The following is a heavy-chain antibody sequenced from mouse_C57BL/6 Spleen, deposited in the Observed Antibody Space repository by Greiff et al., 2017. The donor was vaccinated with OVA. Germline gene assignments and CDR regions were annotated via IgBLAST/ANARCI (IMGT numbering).Heavy chain of an antibody. V-gene: IGHV10-1*01. Sequence: EVMLVESGGGLVQPKGSLKLSCAASGFSFTTYAMNWVRQAPGKGLEWVARIRSKSNNYATYYADSGKDRFTISSDDSESMLYLQKNNSKTEDTAMYYCVRRVYGSTHYAMDYWGQGTSVTVSS. CDR1: GFSFTTYA. CDR3: VRRVYGSTHYAMDY. D-gene: IGHD1-1*01. CDR2: IRSKSNNYAT. J-gene: IGHJ4*01.